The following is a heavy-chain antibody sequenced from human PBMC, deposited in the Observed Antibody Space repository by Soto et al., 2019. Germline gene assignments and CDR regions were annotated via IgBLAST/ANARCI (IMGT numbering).Heavy chain of an antibody. J-gene: IGHJ4*02. CDR2: ISAYNGNT. D-gene: IGHD1-20*01. V-gene: IGHV1-18*01. Sequence: ASVKVSCKASGYTFTSYGISWVRQAPGQGLEWMGWISAYNGNTNYAQKLQGRVAMTTDTSTSTAYMELRSLRSDDTAVYYCARLSITGTAFDYWGQGTLVTVSS. CDR3: ARLSITGTAFDY. CDR1: GYTFTSYG.